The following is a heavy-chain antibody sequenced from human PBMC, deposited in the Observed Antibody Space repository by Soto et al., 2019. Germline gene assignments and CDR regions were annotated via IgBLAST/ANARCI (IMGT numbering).Heavy chain of an antibody. CDR2: IYPGDSDT. CDR1: GYSFTTYW. V-gene: IGHV5-51*01. D-gene: IGHD3-22*01. CDR3: ARKDSSSAFDY. Sequence: PGESLKISCKGSGYSFTTYWIGWVRQMPGKGLEWMGIIYPGDSDTRYSPSFQGQVTISADKYISTAYLQWSSLTASDTAMYYCARKDSSSAFDYWGQGTLATVSS. J-gene: IGHJ4*02.